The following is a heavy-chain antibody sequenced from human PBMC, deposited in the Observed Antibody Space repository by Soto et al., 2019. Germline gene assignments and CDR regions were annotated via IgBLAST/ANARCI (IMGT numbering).Heavy chain of an antibody. V-gene: IGHV3-48*03. D-gene: IGHD6-6*01. J-gene: IGHJ6*02. CDR1: GFIFSSYE. Sequence: GGSLRLSCAASGFIFSSYEMNWVRQAPGKGLEWVSYISSSGSNIYYADSLKGRFIISRDNSKNSLFLQMNSLRAEDTGLYYCARVYSSSSGRAMDVWGQGTTVTAP. CDR2: ISSSGSNI. CDR3: ARVYSSSSGRAMDV.